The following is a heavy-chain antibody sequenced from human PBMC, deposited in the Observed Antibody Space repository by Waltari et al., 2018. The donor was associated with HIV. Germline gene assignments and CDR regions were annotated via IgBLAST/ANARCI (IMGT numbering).Heavy chain of an antibody. V-gene: IGHV3-9*01. D-gene: IGHD2-8*01. CDR1: GITFDELA. J-gene: IGHJ1*01. CDR2: VNWNSDSI. CDR3: AKDGRDGVYVEH. Sequence: EVQLVASGGGLVQPGRSLRLSCAAAGITFDELALQWVWQTPGKGLECVSVVNWNSDSIGYADSVKGRFTISRDNAKNSLYLQMNSLRLEDTAFYYCAKDGRDGVYVEHWGQGTLVTVSS.